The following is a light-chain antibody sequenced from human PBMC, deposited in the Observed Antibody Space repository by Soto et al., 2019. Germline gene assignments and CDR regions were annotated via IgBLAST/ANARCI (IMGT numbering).Light chain of an antibody. CDR1: QSVSSN. J-gene: IGKJ2*01. CDR3: HHYNSWPYT. Sequence: EIVMTQSPATLSVSPGERATRSCRASQSVSSNLAWYQQKPGQAPRLLIYDASTRAPGFPARFSGSGSGTEFTLTISSLQSEDFVVYYCHHYNSWPYTFGQATEVDIK. V-gene: IGKV3-15*01. CDR2: DAS.